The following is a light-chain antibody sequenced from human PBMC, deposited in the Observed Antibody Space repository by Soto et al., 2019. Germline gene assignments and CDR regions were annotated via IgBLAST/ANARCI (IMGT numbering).Light chain of an antibody. J-gene: IGKJ2*01. CDR3: QKYNTAPYT. V-gene: IGKV1-27*01. CDR2: TAS. CDR1: QYISNY. Sequence: DIQMTQSPSSLSASVGDRVTITCRASQYISNYLAWYQQKPGKVPKLLISTASRLQSGVPTRFSGSGSGTDFTLTISSLQPEAFATYYCQKYNTAPYTFGQGTKLDIK.